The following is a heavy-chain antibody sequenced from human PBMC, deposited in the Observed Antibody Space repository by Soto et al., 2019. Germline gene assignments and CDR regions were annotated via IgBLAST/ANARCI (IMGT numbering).Heavy chain of an antibody. D-gene: IGHD5-12*01. Sequence: GGSVKVSCKASGYTFTSYAMHWVRQAPGQRLEWMGWINAGNGNTKYSQKFQGRVTITRDTSASTAYMELSSLRSEDTAVYYCARVEGYSGYGPFDYWGQGTLVT. CDR2: INAGNGNT. CDR3: ARVEGYSGYGPFDY. J-gene: IGHJ4*02. CDR1: GYTFTSYA. V-gene: IGHV1-3*01.